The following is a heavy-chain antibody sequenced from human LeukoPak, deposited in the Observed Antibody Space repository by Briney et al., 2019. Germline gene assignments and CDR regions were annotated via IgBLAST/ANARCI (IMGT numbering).Heavy chain of an antibody. CDR2: TYYRSKWYN. D-gene: IGHD1-26*01. CDR3: ALSGSYLGDAFDI. J-gene: IGHJ3*02. CDR1: GDSVSSNSAA. V-gene: IGHV6-1*01. Sequence: SQTLSLTCALSGDSVSSNSAAWNWIRQSPSRGLEWLGRTYYRSKWYNDYAVSVKSRITINPDTSKNQFSLKLSSVTAADTAVYYCALSGSYLGDAFDIWGQGTMVTVSS.